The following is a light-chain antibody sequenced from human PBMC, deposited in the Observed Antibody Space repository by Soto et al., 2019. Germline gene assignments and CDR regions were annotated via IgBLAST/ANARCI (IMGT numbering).Light chain of an antibody. J-gene: IGLJ1*01. CDR2: EVS. Sequence: QSVLTQPPSASGSPGQSVTISCTGTSSDVGGYNYVSWYQQHPGKALKLTIYEVSERPSGVPDRFSGSKSSNTASLTVSGLQAEDEADYYCSSYAGSNNFVFGTGTKV. CDR1: SSDVGGYNY. CDR3: SSYAGSNNFV. V-gene: IGLV2-8*01.